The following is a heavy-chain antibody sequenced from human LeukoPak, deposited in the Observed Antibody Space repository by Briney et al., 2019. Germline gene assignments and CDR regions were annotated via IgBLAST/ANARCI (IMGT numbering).Heavy chain of an antibody. CDR3: ARIAAAVPDQ. D-gene: IGHD6-13*01. Sequence: GGSLRLSCAAFGFTFTTYWMGWVRQAPGKGPEWVANVKQDGSEKYYMDSVKGRFTISRDNGNNSLYLQMSSLRAEGTGVYYCARIAAAVPDQWGQGTLVTVSS. CDR2: VKQDGSEK. V-gene: IGHV3-7*01. CDR1: GFTFTTYW. J-gene: IGHJ5*02.